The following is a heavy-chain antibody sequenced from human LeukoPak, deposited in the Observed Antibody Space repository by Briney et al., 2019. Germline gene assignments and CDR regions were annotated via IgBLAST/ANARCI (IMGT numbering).Heavy chain of an antibody. V-gene: IGHV3-23*01. D-gene: IGHD5-18*01. Sequence: GGSLRLSCAASGFAFSSYGISWVRQAPGKGLEWVSGIGGTGFGTYYADSVKGRFTISRDNSESTLYLQMNNLRAEDTAVYYCAKNRGTGMAFYDHWGQGTQVTVSS. J-gene: IGHJ4*02. CDR3: AKNRGTGMAFYDH. CDR2: IGGTGFGT. CDR1: GFAFSSYG.